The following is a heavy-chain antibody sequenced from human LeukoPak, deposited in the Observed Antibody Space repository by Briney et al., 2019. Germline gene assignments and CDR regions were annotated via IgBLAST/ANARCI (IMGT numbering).Heavy chain of an antibody. CDR2: IYYSGST. V-gene: IGHV4-59*01. J-gene: IGHJ6*02. D-gene: IGHD3-10*01. CDR1: RGSISSYY. Sequence: SETLSLTCTVSRGSISSYYWTWIRRPPGKGLEWIGYIYYSGSTNYNPSLKSRVTISVDPSTNQFSLKLRSVTAADTAVYYCARGVGGSGSYYYYGMDVWGQGTTVTVSS. CDR3: ARGVGGSGSYYYYGMDV.